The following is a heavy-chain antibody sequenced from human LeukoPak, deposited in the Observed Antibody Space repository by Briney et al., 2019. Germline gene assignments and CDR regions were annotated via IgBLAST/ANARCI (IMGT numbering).Heavy chain of an antibody. CDR1: GFTFSSYA. CDR2: ISGSGGST. CDR3: ARDRRDGDARAFDI. Sequence: GGSLRLSCAASGFTFSSYAMSWVRQAPGKGLEWVSAISGSGGSTYYADSVKGRITISRDNSKNTLYLQMNSLRAEDTAVYYCARDRRDGDARAFDIWGQGTMVTVSS. D-gene: IGHD5-24*01. V-gene: IGHV3-23*01. J-gene: IGHJ3*02.